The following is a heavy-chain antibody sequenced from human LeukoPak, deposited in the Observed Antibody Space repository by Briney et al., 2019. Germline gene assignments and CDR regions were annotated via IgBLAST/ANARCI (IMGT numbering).Heavy chain of an antibody. D-gene: IGHD6-19*01. Sequence: GGSLRLSCAASGFTFSSFWMTWVRQAPGRGLESVASMDSDGSTKNYVRSVKGRFTISRDNAKNSRYLQMNSLRGEDTSMYYCARDPGWGAYDIWGQGTMVTVSS. J-gene: IGHJ3*02. CDR1: GFTFSSFW. CDR2: MDSDGSTK. V-gene: IGHV3-7*01. CDR3: ARDPGWGAYDI.